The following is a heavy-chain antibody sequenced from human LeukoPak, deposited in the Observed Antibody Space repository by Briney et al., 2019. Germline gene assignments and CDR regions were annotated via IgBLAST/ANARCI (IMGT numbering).Heavy chain of an antibody. CDR3: ARDYYYDILMRDYYYYMDV. Sequence: ASVKVSCKASGYTFASYGISWVRQAPGQGLEWMGWISAYNGNTNYAQKLQGRVTMTTDTSTSTAYMELRSLRSDDTAVYYCARDYYYDILMRDYYYYMDVWGKGTTVTISS. J-gene: IGHJ6*03. D-gene: IGHD3-9*01. CDR1: GYTFASYG. CDR2: ISAYNGNT. V-gene: IGHV1-18*01.